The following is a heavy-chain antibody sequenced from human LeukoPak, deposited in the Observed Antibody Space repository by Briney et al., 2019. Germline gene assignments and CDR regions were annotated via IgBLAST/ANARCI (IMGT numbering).Heavy chain of an antibody. CDR2: INSGGSTI. CDR1: GFTFSSSE. J-gene: IGHJ4*02. V-gene: IGHV3-48*03. D-gene: IGHD6-6*01. Sequence: QPGGSLRLSCAASGFTFSSSEMNWVRQAPGKGLEWLSYINSGGSTIYYADSVKGRITISRDNAKNSLYLQMNSLRAEDTAVYYCASGQQLGYWGQGTLVTVSS. CDR3: ASGQQLGY.